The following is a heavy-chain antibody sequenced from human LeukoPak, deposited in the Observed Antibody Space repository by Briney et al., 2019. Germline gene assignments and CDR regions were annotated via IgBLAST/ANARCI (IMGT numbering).Heavy chain of an antibody. D-gene: IGHD6-19*01. J-gene: IGHJ4*02. V-gene: IGHV4-59*01. CDR1: GGSISSYY. CDR3: ARDGHSSGWLDY. Sequence: SETLSLTCTVSGGSISSYYWNWIRQPPGKGLEWIGNIYYSGHANYKPSLKSRVTISLDTSKNQFSLNLTSVTAADTAVYYCARDGHSSGWLDYWGQGALITVSS. CDR2: IYYSGHA.